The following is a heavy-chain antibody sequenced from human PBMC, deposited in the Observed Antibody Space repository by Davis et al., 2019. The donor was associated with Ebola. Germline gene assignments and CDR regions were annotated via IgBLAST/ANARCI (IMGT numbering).Heavy chain of an antibody. J-gene: IGHJ3*02. V-gene: IGHV1-18*01. D-gene: IGHD3-22*01. CDR3: ARDRSNIYYDSSGYSDAFDI. CDR2: ISAYNGNT. CDR1: GYTFTSYG. Sequence: ASVKVSCKASGYTFTSYGISWVRQAPGQGLEWMGWISAYNGNTNYAQKLQGRVTMTTDTSTSTAYMELRSLRSDDTAVYYCARDRSNIYYDSSGYSDAFDIWGQGTMVTVSS.